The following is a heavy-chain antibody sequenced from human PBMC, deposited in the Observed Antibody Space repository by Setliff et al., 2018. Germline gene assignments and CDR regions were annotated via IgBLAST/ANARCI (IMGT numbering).Heavy chain of an antibody. D-gene: IGHD3-9*01. CDR2: MNPTSGNT. V-gene: IGHV1-8*01. CDR1: GYTFTSYD. CDR3: ARAIDSTGYYPNF. J-gene: IGHJ4*02. Sequence: ASVKVSCKASGYTFTSYDINWVRQATGQGLEWMGWMNPTSGNTGYAQKFQGRVTMTRNTSISTAYMELSSLRSEDTAVYYCARAIDSTGYYPNFWGQGTLVTVSS.